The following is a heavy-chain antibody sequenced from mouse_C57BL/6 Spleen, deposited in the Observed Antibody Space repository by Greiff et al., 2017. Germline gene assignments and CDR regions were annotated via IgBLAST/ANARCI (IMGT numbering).Heavy chain of an antibody. CDR1: GFSFNTYA. D-gene: IGHD1-1*01. CDR3: VSYYYGSSYAMDY. J-gene: IGHJ4*01. CDR2: IRSKSNNYAT. V-gene: IGHV10-1*01. Sequence: EVHLVESGGGLVQPKGSLKLSCAASGFSFNTYAMNWVRQAPGKGLEWVARIRSKSNNYATYYADSVKDRFTISRDDSESMLYLQMNNLKTEDTAMYYCVSYYYGSSYAMDYWGQGTSVTVSS.